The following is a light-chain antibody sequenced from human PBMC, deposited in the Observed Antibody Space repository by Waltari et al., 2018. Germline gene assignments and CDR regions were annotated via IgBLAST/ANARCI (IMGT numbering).Light chain of an antibody. J-gene: IGKJ1*01. V-gene: IGKV3-11*01. CDR2: DAS. Sequence: EIVLTQSPATLSLSPGERATLSCRASQSVATYLAWYQQKPGQAPRLLIYDASKRATVIPARFTGSGFGTDFTLTISSLEPEDFAVYYCHQRSNWLRTFGQGTKVEIK. CDR3: HQRSNWLRT. CDR1: QSVATY.